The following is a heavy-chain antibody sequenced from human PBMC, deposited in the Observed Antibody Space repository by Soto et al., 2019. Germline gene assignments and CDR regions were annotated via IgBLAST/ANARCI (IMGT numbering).Heavy chain of an antibody. CDR3: ARGAVLYYDFWSGYYTGEDYYYGMDV. CDR1: GYTFTSYG. D-gene: IGHD3-3*01. V-gene: IGHV1-18*01. Sequence: ASVKVSCKASGYTFTSYGISWVRQAPGQGLEWMGWISAYNGNTNYAQKLQGRVTMTTDTSTSTAYMELRSLRSDDTAVYYCARGAVLYYDFWSGYYTGEDYYYGMDVWG. J-gene: IGHJ6*02. CDR2: ISAYNGNT.